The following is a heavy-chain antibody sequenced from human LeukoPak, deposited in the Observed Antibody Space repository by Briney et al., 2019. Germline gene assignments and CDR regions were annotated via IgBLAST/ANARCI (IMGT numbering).Heavy chain of an antibody. CDR1: GFTFSGYG. D-gene: IGHD6-13*01. CDR3: AKSRSSWSDDTFDI. Sequence: GGSLRLSCAASGFTFSGYGMFWVRQAPGKGLEWISSISIGGTYIYYADSVKGRFTISRSNAKNSLYLQMNSLRADDTAVYYCAKSRSSWSDDTFDIWGQGTMVTVSS. J-gene: IGHJ3*02. V-gene: IGHV3-21*01. CDR2: ISIGGTYI.